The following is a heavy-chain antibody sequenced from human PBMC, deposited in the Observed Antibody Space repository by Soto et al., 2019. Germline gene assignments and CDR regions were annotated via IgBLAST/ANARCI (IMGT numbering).Heavy chain of an antibody. V-gene: IGHV1-69*13. CDR3: ARTIAADGTYYYYGMDV. Sequence: ASVKVSCKASGGTFSSYAISWVRQAPGQGLEWMGGIIPIFGTANYAQKFQGRVTITADESTSTAYMELSSLRSEDTAVYYCARTIAADGTYYYYGMDVWGQGTTVTVSS. CDR1: GGTFSSYA. J-gene: IGHJ6*02. D-gene: IGHD6-13*01. CDR2: IIPIFGTA.